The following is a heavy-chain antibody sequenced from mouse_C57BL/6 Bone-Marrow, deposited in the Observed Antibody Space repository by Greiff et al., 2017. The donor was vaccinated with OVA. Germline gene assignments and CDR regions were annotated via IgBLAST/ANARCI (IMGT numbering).Heavy chain of an antibody. J-gene: IGHJ4*01. Sequence: PEVQLQQPGASVKMSCKASGYTFTSYWITWVKQRPGQGLEWIGDIYPGSGSTNYNEKFKSKATLTVDTSSSTAYMQLSSLTSEDSAVDYCARGRYENAMDYWGQGTSVTVSS. V-gene: IGHV1-55*01. D-gene: IGHD1-1*01. CDR3: ARGRYENAMDY. CDR2: IYPGSGST. CDR1: GYTFTSYW.